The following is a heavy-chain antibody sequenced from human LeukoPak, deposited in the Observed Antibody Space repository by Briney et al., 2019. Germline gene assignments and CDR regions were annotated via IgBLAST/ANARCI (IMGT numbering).Heavy chain of an antibody. D-gene: IGHD3-22*01. CDR3: AREVRGGYYGIAGY. Sequence: ASVKVSCKASGGTFSSYAISWVRQAPGQGLEWMGGIIPIFGTANYAQKFQGRVTITTDESTSTAYMELRSLRSDDTAVYYCAREVRGGYYGIAGYWGQGTLVTVSS. CDR2: IIPIFGTA. J-gene: IGHJ4*02. V-gene: IGHV1-69*05. CDR1: GGTFSSYA.